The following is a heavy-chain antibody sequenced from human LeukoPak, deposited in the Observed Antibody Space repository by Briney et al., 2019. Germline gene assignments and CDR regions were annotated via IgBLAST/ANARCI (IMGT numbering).Heavy chain of an antibody. Sequence: PGGSLRLSCAASGFTFSSYAMHWVRQAPGKGLEWVAVISYDGSNKYYADSVKGRFTISRDNSKNTLYLQMNSLRAEDTAVYYCASLHGSGSYSTPDYFDYWGQGTLVTVSS. CDR2: ISYDGSNK. J-gene: IGHJ4*02. D-gene: IGHD3-10*01. CDR1: GFTFSSYA. V-gene: IGHV3-30*04. CDR3: ASLHGSGSYSTPDYFDY.